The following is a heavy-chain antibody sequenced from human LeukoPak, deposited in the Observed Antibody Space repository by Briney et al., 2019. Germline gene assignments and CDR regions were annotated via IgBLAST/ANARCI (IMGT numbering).Heavy chain of an antibody. CDR1: GFTFSNYA. D-gene: IGHD1-26*01. Sequence: GSLRLSCAASGFTFSNYAMHWVRQAPGKGLECVSVLSYDGSNKYYADSVKGRFTISRDNSKNTLYLQMNSLRAEDAAVYYCATIGDRRSGELYRIDYWGQGTLVTVSS. CDR3: ATIGDRRSGELYRIDY. J-gene: IGHJ4*02. V-gene: IGHV3-30-3*01. CDR2: LSYDGSNK.